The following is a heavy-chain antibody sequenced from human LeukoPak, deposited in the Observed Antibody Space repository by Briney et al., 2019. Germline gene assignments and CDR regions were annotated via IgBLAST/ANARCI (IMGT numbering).Heavy chain of an antibody. V-gene: IGHV4-59*01. D-gene: IGHD6-19*01. Sequence: SETLSLTCTVSGGSIGSYYWSWIRQPPGKGLEWIGYIYYSGSTNYNPSLKSRVTISVDTSKNQFSLKLSSVTAADTAVYYCVRAQGGWSDYWGQGTLVTVSS. CDR3: VRAQGGWSDY. J-gene: IGHJ4*02. CDR2: IYYSGST. CDR1: GGSIGSYY.